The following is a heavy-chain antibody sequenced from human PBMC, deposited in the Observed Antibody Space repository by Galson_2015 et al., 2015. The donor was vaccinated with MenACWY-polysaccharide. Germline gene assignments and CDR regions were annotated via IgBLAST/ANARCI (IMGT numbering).Heavy chain of an antibody. J-gene: IGHJ4*02. V-gene: IGHV1-18*01. CDR3: ARDGSSSTAPRPSKY. Sequence: SVKVSCKASGYTFTSNGIRWVRQAPGQGLEWMGWISTYNGNTDNAQKCQGRVTMTTDTSTATAFMELRSLGSDDTAVYYCARDGSSSTAPRPSKYWGQGTLVTVSS. D-gene: IGHD6-6*01. CDR2: ISTYNGNT. CDR1: GYTFTSNG.